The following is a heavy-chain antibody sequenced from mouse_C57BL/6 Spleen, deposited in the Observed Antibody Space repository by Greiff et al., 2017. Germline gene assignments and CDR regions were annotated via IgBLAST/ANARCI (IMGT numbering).Heavy chain of an antibody. Sequence: QVQLQQSGAELVRPGASVTLSCKASGYTFTDYEMHWVKQTPVHGLEWIGAIDPETGGTAYNQKFTGKAILTADKSSSTAYMELRSLTSEDSAVYYCTKDTTVVAKRPWHYFDYWGQGTTLTVSS. CDR1: GYTFTDYE. V-gene: IGHV1-15*01. D-gene: IGHD1-1*01. J-gene: IGHJ2*01. CDR3: TKDTTVVAKRPWHYFDY. CDR2: IDPETGGT.